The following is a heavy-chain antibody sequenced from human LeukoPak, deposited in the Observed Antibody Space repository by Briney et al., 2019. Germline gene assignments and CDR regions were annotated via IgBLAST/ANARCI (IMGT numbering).Heavy chain of an antibody. V-gene: IGHV4-61*02. CDR1: GGSISSGSYY. Sequence: SLTLSLTCTVSGGSISSGSYYWSWIRQPAGKGLEWIGRIYTSGSTNYNPSLKSRVTISVDTSKNQFSLKLSSVTAADTAVYYCARAGLRYFDWLPEGNWFDPWGQGTLVTVSS. J-gene: IGHJ5*02. CDR2: IYTSGST. CDR3: ARAGLRYFDWLPEGNWFDP. D-gene: IGHD3-9*01.